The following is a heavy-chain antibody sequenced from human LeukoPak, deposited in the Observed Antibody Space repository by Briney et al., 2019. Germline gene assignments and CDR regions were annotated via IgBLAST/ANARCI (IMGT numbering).Heavy chain of an antibody. CDR2: IWYDGSNE. CDR3: ARDYLDWYFDL. J-gene: IGHJ2*01. CDR1: GFTFSSYG. V-gene: IGHV3-33*01. Sequence: PGRSLRLSCAASGFTFSSYGMHWVRQAPGKGLEWVAVIWYDGSNEYYADSVKGRFTISRDNSKNTLYLQMNSLRAEDTAVYCARDYLDWYFDLWGRGTLVTVSS.